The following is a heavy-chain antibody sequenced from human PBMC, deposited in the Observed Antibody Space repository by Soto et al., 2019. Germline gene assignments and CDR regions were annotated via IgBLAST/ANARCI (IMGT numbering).Heavy chain of an antibody. CDR2: ISAYNGNT. J-gene: IGHJ4*02. D-gene: IGHD1-26*01. V-gene: IGHV1-18*01. Sequence: GASVKVSCKASGYTLTSYGISWVRQAPGQGLEWMGWISAYNGNTKYAQKLQGRVTMTTDTSTSTAYMELRSLRSDDTAVYYCARDAAVGLFDYWGQGTLVTVSS. CDR1: GYTLTSYG. CDR3: ARDAAVGLFDY.